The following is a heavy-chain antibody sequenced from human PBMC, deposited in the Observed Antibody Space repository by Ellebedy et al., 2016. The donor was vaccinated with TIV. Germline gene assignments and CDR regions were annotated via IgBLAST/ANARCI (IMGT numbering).Heavy chain of an antibody. CDR1: GFTFNDYY. CDR2: SSVTGDYT. V-gene: IGHV3-11*06. D-gene: IGHD6-19*01. CDR3: ARDRGSGWNLWYRDH. Sequence: GGSLRLXXAVSGFTFNDYYMSWIRQAPGKGLEWVSYSSVTGDYTDYAASVKGRFTISRDNARNSLYLQMRSLKPEDTGVYYCARDRGSGWNLWYRDHWGQGTLVTVSS. J-gene: IGHJ4*02.